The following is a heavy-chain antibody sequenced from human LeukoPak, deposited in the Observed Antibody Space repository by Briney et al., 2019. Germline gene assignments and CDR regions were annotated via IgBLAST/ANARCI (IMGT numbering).Heavy chain of an antibody. CDR1: GYSFTSYW. CDR2: IYPGDSDT. Sequence: GESLKISCKGSGYSFTSYWIGWVRQMPGKGLEWMGIIYPGDSDTRYSPSFQGQVTISADKSISTAYLQWSSLKASDTAMYYCARGRVYSNYLAWFDPWGQGSLVTVSS. V-gene: IGHV5-51*01. D-gene: IGHD4-11*01. CDR3: ARGRVYSNYLAWFDP. J-gene: IGHJ5*02.